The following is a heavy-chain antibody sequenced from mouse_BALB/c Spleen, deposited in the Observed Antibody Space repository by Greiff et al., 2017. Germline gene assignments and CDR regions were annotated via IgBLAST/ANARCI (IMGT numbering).Heavy chain of an antibody. V-gene: IGHV2-6-7*01. CDR2: IWGDGST. J-gene: IGHJ3*01. Sequence: VKLQESGPGLVAPSQSLSITCTVSGFSLTGYGVNWVRQPPGKGLEWLGMIWGDGSTDYNSALKSRLSISKDNSKSQVFLKMNSLQTDDTARYYCARESPFTTATGTWFAYWGQGTLVTVSA. CDR1: GFSLTGYG. CDR3: ARESPFTTATGTWFAY. D-gene: IGHD1-2*01.